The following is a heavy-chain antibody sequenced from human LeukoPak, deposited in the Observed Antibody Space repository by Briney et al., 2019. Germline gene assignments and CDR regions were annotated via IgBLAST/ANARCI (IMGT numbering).Heavy chain of an antibody. J-gene: IGHJ4*02. CDR1: GYTLTELS. D-gene: IGHD3-16*01. CDR3: ATDRSGIMITFGGVMPQY. V-gene: IGHV1-24*01. Sequence: ASVEVSCKVSGYTLTELSMHWVRQAPGKGLEWMGGFDPEDGETIYAQKFQGRVTMTEDTSTDTAYMELSSLRSEDTAVYYCATDRSGIMITFGGVMPQYWGQGTLVTVSS. CDR2: FDPEDGET.